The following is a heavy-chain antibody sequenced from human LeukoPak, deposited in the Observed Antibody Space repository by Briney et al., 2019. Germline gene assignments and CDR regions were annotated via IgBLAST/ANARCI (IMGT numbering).Heavy chain of an antibody. J-gene: IGHJ3*02. CDR2: ISSSSSYI. D-gene: IGHD1-26*01. Sequence: GGSLRLSYAASGFTFSSYSMNWVRQAPGKGLEWVSSISSSSSYIYYADSVKGRFTISRDNAKSSLYLQMSSLRAEDTAVYYCARDLRGSGSYLRPDAFDIWGQGTMVTVSS. V-gene: IGHV3-21*01. CDR1: GFTFSSYS. CDR3: ARDLRGSGSYLRPDAFDI.